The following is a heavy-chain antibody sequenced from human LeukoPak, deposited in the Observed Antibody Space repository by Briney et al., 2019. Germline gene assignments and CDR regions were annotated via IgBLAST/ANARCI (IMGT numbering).Heavy chain of an antibody. J-gene: IGHJ4*02. CDR1: GFIFANYF. CDR2: IKHDGSEK. CDR3: ATDRGWRTSGYYLYYFEY. D-gene: IGHD3-3*01. V-gene: IGHV3-7*01. Sequence: GGSLRLSCAASGFIFANYFMSWVRQAPGKGLEWVASIKHDGSEKYYVDSVRGRFTISRDNTMNSLYLQMSSLRAEDTAVYYCATDRGWRTSGYYLYYFEYWGQGTLVTYSS.